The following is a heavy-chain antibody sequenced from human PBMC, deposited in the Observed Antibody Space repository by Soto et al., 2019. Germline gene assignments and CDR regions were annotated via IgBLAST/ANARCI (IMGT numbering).Heavy chain of an antibody. CDR1: GYSFTSYW. CDR2: IDPSDSYT. D-gene: IGHD5-18*01. CDR3: ARLSGRGYSYAPADY. Sequence: GESLKISCKGSGYSFTSYWISWVRQMPGKGLEWMGRIDPSDSYTNYSPSFQGHVTISADKSISTAYLQWSSLKASDTATYYCARLSGRGYSYAPADYWGQGTLVTVSS. J-gene: IGHJ4*02. V-gene: IGHV5-10-1*01.